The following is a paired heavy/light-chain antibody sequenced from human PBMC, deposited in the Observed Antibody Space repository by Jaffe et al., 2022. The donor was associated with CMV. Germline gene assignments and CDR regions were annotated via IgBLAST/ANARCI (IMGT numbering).Heavy chain of an antibody. D-gene: IGHD3-3*01. Sequence: QVQLVESGGGLVKPGGSLRLSCAASGFTFSDYYMSWIRQAPGKGLEWVSYISSSSSYTNYADSVKGRFTISRDNAKNSLYLQMNSLRAEDTAVYYCAREDFWSGYYMGDYYYYMDVWGKGTTVTVSS. CDR3: AREDFWSGYYMGDYYYYMDV. J-gene: IGHJ6*03. V-gene: IGHV3-11*06. CDR1: GFTFSDYY. CDR2: ISSSSSYT.
Light chain of an antibody. Sequence: SSELTQDPAVSVALGQTVRITCQGDSLRSYYASWYQQKPGQAPVLVIYGKNNRPSGIPDRFSGSSSGNTASLTITGAQAEDEADYYCNSRDSSGNHPVFGGGTKLTVL. CDR3: NSRDSSGNHPV. CDR1: SLRSYY. CDR2: GKN. V-gene: IGLV3-19*01. J-gene: IGLJ2*01.